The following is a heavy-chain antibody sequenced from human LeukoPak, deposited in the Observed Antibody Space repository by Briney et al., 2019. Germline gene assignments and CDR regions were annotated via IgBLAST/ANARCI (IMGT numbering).Heavy chain of an antibody. D-gene: IGHD3-10*02. CDR1: GFTISSYG. V-gene: IGHV3-23*01. CDR2: ISGGGDST. J-gene: IGHJ4*02. CDR3: AKDSPVCSY. Sequence: GGSLRLSCAASGFTISSYGMSWVRQAPGKGLEWVSAISGGGDSTYYADSVKGRFIISRDNSKNTLYLQMNSLRAEDTAIYYCAKDSPVCSYWGQGTLVTVSS.